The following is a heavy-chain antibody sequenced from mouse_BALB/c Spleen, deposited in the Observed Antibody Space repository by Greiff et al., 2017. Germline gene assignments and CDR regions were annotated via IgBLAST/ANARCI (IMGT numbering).Heavy chain of an antibody. V-gene: IGHV5-12-2*01. J-gene: IGHJ4*01. Sequence: VESGGGLVQPGGSLKLSCAASGFTFSSYTMSWVRQTPEKRLEWVAYISNGGGSTYYPDTVKGRFTISRDNAKNTLYLQMSSLKSEDTAMYYCARRDGYYPYYAMDYWGQGTSVTVSS. CDR3: ARRDGYYPYYAMDY. D-gene: IGHD2-3*01. CDR2: ISNGGGST. CDR1: GFTFSSYT.